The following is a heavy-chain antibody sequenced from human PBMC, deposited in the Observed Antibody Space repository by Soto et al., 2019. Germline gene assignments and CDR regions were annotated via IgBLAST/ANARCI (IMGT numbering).Heavy chain of an antibody. CDR3: AKRSTPYCGGDCYSSRYFDY. Sequence: GGSLRLSCAASGFTFSSYDMHWVRQAPGKGLKWVAVISYDGSNKYYADSVKGRFTISRDNSKNTLYLQMNSLRAEDTAVYYCAKRSTPYCGGDCYSSRYFDYWGQGTLVTVSS. D-gene: IGHD2-21*02. CDR1: GFTFSSYD. CDR2: ISYDGSNK. V-gene: IGHV3-30*18. J-gene: IGHJ4*02.